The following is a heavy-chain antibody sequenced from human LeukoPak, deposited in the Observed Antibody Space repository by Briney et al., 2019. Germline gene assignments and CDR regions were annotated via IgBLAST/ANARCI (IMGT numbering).Heavy chain of an antibody. CDR2: IYYSGST. CDR1: GGSISSYY. Sequence: SETLSLTCTVSGGSISSYYWSWIRQPPGKGLEWIGYIYYSGSTNYNPSLKSRGTISVDTSKNQFSLKLSSVTAADTAVYYCARHVTQQWLVGWYFDYWGQGTLVTVSS. J-gene: IGHJ4*02. D-gene: IGHD6-19*01. V-gene: IGHV4-59*08. CDR3: ARHVTQQWLVGWYFDY.